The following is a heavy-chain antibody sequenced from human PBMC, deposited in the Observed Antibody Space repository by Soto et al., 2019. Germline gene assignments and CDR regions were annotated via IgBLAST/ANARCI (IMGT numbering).Heavy chain of an antibody. D-gene: IGHD2-15*01. J-gene: IGHJ6*03. CDR1: GYPFSSYG. Sequence: ASVKVSCKASGYPFSSYGVSWVRQAPGQGLEWMGCISGFNGNTKYAQKFQGRVTMTTDTSTSTAYMELSSLSSDDTAVYYCAGAVVVSAPYYYMDVWGTGTTVTVSS. CDR2: ISGFNGNT. CDR3: AGAVVVSAPYYYMDV. V-gene: IGHV1-18*01.